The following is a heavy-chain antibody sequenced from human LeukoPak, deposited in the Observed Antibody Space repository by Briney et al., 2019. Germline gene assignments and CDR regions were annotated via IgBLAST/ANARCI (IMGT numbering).Heavy chain of an antibody. CDR1: GGSISSYY. CDR3: ARGGAYSSPYYYYMDV. CDR2: IYTSGST. V-gene: IGHV4-4*07. Sequence: SETLSLTCTVSGGSISSYYWSWIRQPAGKGLEWIGRIYTSGSTNYNPSLKSRVTISVDKSKNQFSLKLSSVTAADTAVYYCARGGAYSSPYYYYMDVWGKGTTVTVSS. D-gene: IGHD6-13*01. J-gene: IGHJ6*03.